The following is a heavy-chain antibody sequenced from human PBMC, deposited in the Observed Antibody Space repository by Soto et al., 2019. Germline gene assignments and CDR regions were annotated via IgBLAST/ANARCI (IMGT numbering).Heavy chain of an antibody. D-gene: IGHD3-10*01. CDR2: IYSGGDT. CDR3: AGKTDSISSGGDV. J-gene: IGHJ6*04. V-gene: IGHV3-53*04. Sequence: EVQLVESGGGLVQPGGSLRLSCTASGFAVRHNYMTWVRQAPGKGLEWVSLIYSGGDTAYADSVKDRFTISRHTSQNTLYLQMNSLRAEDTAVYYCAGKTDSISSGGDVWGKGTAVTVSS. CDR1: GFAVRHNY.